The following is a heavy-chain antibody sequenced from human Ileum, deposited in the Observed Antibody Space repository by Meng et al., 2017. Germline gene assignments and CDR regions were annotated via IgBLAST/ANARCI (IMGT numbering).Heavy chain of an antibody. V-gene: IGHV4-61*03. CDR3: ARTPLYSGSYYFDP. J-gene: IGHJ4*02. CDR2: VYYSGHT. CDR1: GDSVSSDNYC. Sequence: QVQLQESGPGLVRPSATLSLTCTVAGDSVSSDNYCGSWIRQPPGKGLEWIGYVYYSGHTDCTPSLKSRLSISIDTSKNHFSLKLSSVTAADTAVYYCARTPLYSGSYYFDPWGQGALVTASS. D-gene: IGHD1-26*01.